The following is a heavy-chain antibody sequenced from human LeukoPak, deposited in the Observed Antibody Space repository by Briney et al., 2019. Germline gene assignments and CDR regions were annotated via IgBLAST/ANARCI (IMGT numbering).Heavy chain of an antibody. CDR3: ARGRVYYDSSGYSLDY. CDR1: GFTFSSYW. CDR2: IKQDGSEK. D-gene: IGHD3-22*01. Sequence: PGGSLRLSCAASGFTFSSYWMTWVRQAPGKGLEWVANIKQDGSEKYYVDSVKGRFTISRDNAKNSLYLQMNSLRAEDTAIYYCARGRVYYDSSGYSLDYWGQGTLVTVSS. J-gene: IGHJ4*02. V-gene: IGHV3-7*01.